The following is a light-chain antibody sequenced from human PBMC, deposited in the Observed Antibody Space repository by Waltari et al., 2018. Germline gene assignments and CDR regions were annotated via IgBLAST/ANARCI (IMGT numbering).Light chain of an antibody. CDR1: SSNIGAGYD. V-gene: IGLV1-40*01. J-gene: IGLJ3*02. CDR3: QSYDSSLSGPRV. CDR2: GNS. Sequence: QSVLTQPPSVSGAPGQRVTISCTGSSSNIGAGYDVHWYQQLPGTAPKLLISGNSNRPSGVPDRFSGSKSGTSASLAITGLQAEDEADYYCQSYDSSLSGPRVFGGGTKLTVL.